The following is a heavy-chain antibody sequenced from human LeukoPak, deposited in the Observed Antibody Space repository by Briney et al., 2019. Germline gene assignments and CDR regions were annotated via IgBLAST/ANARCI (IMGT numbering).Heavy chain of an antibody. V-gene: IGHV3-21*04. D-gene: IGHD5-12*01. CDR2: ISTTSTYI. CDR3: ARGNSDYDHDY. Sequence: GGSLRLSCATSGFTFSRYSMNWVRQAPGKGLEWVSSISTTSTYIYYADSVKGRFTVSRDNAKKSVFLQMSSLRAEDTAMYYCARGNSDYDHDYWGQGTLVTVSS. CDR1: GFTFSRYS. J-gene: IGHJ4*02.